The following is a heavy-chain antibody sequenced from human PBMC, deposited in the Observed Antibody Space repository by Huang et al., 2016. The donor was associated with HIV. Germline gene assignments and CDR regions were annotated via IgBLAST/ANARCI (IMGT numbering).Heavy chain of an antibody. CDR2: ISYDGNKK. V-gene: IGHV3-30*18. CDR1: GFSFSNYG. J-gene: IGHJ6*02. D-gene: IGHD6-19*01. CDR3: GKDWTGSSGWFTLHYYYYGMDV. Sequence: QVQLVESGGGVVQPGRSLRLSCAASGFSFSNYGIHWVRQAPGKGGGWLAVISYDGNKKNYADSVKGRFTISRDNSNNSLFLQMNSLRAEDTAVYYCGKDWTGSSGWFTLHYYYYGMDVWGQGTTVTVSS.